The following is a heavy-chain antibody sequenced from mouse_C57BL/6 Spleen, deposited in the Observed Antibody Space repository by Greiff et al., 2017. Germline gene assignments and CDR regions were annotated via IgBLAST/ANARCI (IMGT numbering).Heavy chain of an antibody. CDR1: GYTFTDYY. Sequence: VQLQQSGPELVKPGASVKISCKASGYTFTDYYMNWVKQSHGKSLEWIGDINPNNGGTSYNQKFKGKATLTVDKSSSTAYMELRSLTSEDSAVYYCARLGTAQADYWGQGTTLTVSS. CDR2: INPNNGGT. D-gene: IGHD3-2*02. J-gene: IGHJ2*01. CDR3: ARLGTAQADY. V-gene: IGHV1-26*01.